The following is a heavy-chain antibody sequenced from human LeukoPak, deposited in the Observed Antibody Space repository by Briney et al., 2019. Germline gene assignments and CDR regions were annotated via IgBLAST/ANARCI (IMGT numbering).Heavy chain of an antibody. Sequence: GRTLRLSCAGPGITLSSYDMHWVRQAPGKGLEWGAVISYDGSKKYYADSVKGRFTISRDNSKNTLYLQMNSLRAEGAAVYYRAKDLGYSSGLYGFDYWGQGTLVTVSS. CDR1: GITLSSYD. CDR2: ISYDGSKK. D-gene: IGHD6-19*01. J-gene: IGHJ4*02. V-gene: IGHV3-30*18. CDR3: AKDLGYSSGLYGFDY.